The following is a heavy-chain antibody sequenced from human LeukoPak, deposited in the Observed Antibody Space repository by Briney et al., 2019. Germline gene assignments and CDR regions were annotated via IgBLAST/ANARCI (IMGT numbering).Heavy chain of an antibody. J-gene: IGHJ3*02. CDR3: AKAAAYYYDSSGYYHAFDI. CDR1: GFTFSSYA. V-gene: IGHV3-23*01. D-gene: IGHD3-22*01. CDR2: ISGSGGST. Sequence: GGSLRLSCAASGFTFSSYAMSWVRQAPGKGLEWVSAISGSGGSTYYADSVKGRFTISRDNSRNTLYPQMNSLRAEDTAVYYCAKAAAYYYDSSGYYHAFDIWGQGTMVTVSS.